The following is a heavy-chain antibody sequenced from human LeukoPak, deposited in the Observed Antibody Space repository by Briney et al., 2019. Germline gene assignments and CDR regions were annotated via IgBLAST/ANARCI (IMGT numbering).Heavy chain of an antibody. CDR1: GSTFSSYA. V-gene: IGHV3-23*01. Sequence: GGSLRLSCAPSGSTFSSYAMYWVRQAPGKGLEWVSSISGSGASTHYADSVKGRFTISRDNSKNTLYLQMSSLRAEDTAVYYCAKDGSTYSSGLHCFDYCGQGTLVMVSS. J-gene: IGHJ4*02. CDR3: AKDGSTYSSGLHCFDY. D-gene: IGHD6-19*01. CDR2: ISGSGAST.